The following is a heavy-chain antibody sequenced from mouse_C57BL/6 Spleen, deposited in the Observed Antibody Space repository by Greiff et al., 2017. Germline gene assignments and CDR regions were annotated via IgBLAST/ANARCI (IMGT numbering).Heavy chain of an antibody. Sequence: VQLQQPGAELVMPGASVKLSCKASVYTLTSYWMHWVKQRPGQGLEWIGEIDPSDSYTNYNQKFKGKSPLTVDKSSSTAYMQLRSLTSEDSAVYYCARAVFYYGNPEDAMDYWGQGTSVTVSS. CDR2: IDPSDSYT. CDR1: VYTLTSYW. D-gene: IGHD2-1*01. J-gene: IGHJ4*01. V-gene: IGHV1-69*01. CDR3: ARAVFYYGNPEDAMDY.